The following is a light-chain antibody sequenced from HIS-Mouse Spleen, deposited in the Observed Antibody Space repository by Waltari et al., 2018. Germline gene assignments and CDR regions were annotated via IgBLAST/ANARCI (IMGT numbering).Light chain of an antibody. CDR2: EDS. CDR3: YSTDSSGNWV. J-gene: IGLJ3*02. V-gene: IGLV3-10*01. Sequence: SYELTQPPSVSVSPGQTARITCSGDALPKNYAYWYQQKSGQAPVLVIYEDSKRPPGIPERFSGSSSGTMATLTISGAQVEDEADYYCYSTDSSGNWVFGGGTKLTVL. CDR1: ALPKNY.